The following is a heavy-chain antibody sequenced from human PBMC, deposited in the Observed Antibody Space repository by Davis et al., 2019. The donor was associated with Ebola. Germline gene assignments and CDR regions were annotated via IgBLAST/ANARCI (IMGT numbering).Heavy chain of an antibody. D-gene: IGHD3-10*01. V-gene: IGHV1-8*03. Sequence: ASVKVSCKASGYTFTSYDINWVRQATGQGLEWMGWMNPNSGNTGYAQKFQGKVTITRNTSISTAYMELSSLRSEDTAVYYCARGGLMGAIIGGSFDYWGQGTLVTVSS. J-gene: IGHJ4*02. CDR3: ARGGLMGAIIGGSFDY. CDR2: MNPNSGNT. CDR1: GYTFTSYD.